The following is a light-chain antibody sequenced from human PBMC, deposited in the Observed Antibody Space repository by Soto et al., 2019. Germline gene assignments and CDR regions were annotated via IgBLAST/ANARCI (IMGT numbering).Light chain of an antibody. V-gene: IGKV1-5*03. CDR3: HQYNSYPWT. Sequence: DIQMTQSPSTLSASVGDRVTITCRASQSISSWLAWYQQQPGKAPTLLISEASSLESGDPSRFSGSGSGTEFTIPISSLQPDDFATYYCHQYNSYPWTVGQGTKVESK. J-gene: IGKJ1*01. CDR2: EAS. CDR1: QSISSW.